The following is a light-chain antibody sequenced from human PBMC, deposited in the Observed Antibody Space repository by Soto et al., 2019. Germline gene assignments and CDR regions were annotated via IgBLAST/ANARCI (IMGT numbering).Light chain of an antibody. CDR1: QSVSSY. Sequence: EIVLTQSPATLSLSPGERATLSCRASQSVSSYLAWYQQKPGQAPRLLIYDASNRATGIPARFSGSGSGTDFTLTISSLEPEAFAVYYCQQRGNWPPTWTFGQGTKVEIK. CDR2: DAS. CDR3: QQRGNWPPTWT. V-gene: IGKV3-11*01. J-gene: IGKJ1*01.